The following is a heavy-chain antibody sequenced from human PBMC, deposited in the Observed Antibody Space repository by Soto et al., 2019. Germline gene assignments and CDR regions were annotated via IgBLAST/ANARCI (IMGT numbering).Heavy chain of an antibody. V-gene: IGHV1-3*01. J-gene: IGHJ6*02. CDR1: GYTFTSYA. Sequence: QVQLVQSGAEVKKPGASVKVSCKASGYTFTSYAMHWVRQAPGQRLEWMGWINAGNGNTKYSQKFQGRVTITRDTSARQAYMELSSLRSEDTAVYYCASEYCRGCSCYNYYYGMDVWGQGTTVTVSS. D-gene: IGHD2-15*01. CDR3: ASEYCRGCSCYNYYYGMDV. CDR2: INAGNGNT.